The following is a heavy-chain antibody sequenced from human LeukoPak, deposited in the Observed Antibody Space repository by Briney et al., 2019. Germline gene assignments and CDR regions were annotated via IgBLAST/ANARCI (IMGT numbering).Heavy chain of an antibody. Sequence: SETLSLTCAVYGGSFSGYYWSWIRQPPGKGLEWIGEINHSGSANYNPSLKSRVTISVDTSKNQFSLKLSSVTAADTAVYYCASRGSGSYAWFDPWGQGTLVTVSS. D-gene: IGHD3-10*01. J-gene: IGHJ5*02. CDR2: INHSGSA. CDR1: GGSFSGYY. CDR3: ASRGSGSYAWFDP. V-gene: IGHV4-34*01.